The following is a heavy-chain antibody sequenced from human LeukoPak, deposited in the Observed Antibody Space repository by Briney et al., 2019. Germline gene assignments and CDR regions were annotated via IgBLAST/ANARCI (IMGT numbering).Heavy chain of an antibody. CDR3: ASSSSSRIPYFHYDYMCV. V-gene: IGHV3-21*01. J-gene: IGHJ6*03. Sequence: GGSLRLSCAASGFTLSTYTMKWVRQAPRKGLEWDSAISTSSSHIYYADSVKGRSTTSRDNARNSLYLQMNSLRATHTAVYYCASSSSSRIPYFHYDYMCVWGKGATVTVSS. CDR2: ISTSSSHI. D-gene: IGHD6-6*01. CDR1: GFTLSTYT.